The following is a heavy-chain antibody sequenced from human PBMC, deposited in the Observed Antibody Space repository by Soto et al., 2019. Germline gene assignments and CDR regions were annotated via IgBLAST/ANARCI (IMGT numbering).Heavy chain of an antibody. CDR1: GFNFIRKY. CDR3: ARGLYDSGSFYFDF. CDR2: LYSGGTT. D-gene: IGHD3-10*01. V-gene: IGHV3-53*01. Sequence: EVQLVESGGGLIQPGGSLRLSCAASGFNFIRKYMIWVRQAPGKGLEWVSILYSGGTTYYADSVKGRFTISRDTSENKLYLQMNSLRAEDTAVYYCARGLYDSGSFYFDFWGQGTLGTVSS. J-gene: IGHJ4*02.